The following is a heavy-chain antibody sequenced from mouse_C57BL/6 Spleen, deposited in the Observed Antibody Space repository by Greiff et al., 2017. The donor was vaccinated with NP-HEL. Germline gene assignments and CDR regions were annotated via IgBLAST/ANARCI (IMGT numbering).Heavy chain of an antibody. V-gene: IGHV1-69*01. Sequence: QVQLKQPGAELVMPGASVKLSCKASGYTFTSYWMHWVKQRPGQGLEWIGEIDPSDSYTNYNQKFKGKSTLTVDKSSSTAYMQLSSLTSEDSAVYYCARNYGSSYEYYFDYWGQGTTLTVSS. CDR3: ARNYGSSYEYYFDY. CDR1: GYTFTSYW. J-gene: IGHJ2*01. CDR2: IDPSDSYT. D-gene: IGHD1-1*01.